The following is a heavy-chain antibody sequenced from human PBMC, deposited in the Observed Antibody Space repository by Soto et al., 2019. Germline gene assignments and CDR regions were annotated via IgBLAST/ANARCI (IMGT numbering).Heavy chain of an antibody. D-gene: IGHD6-19*01. CDR3: ARDRIAVAGPHY. J-gene: IGHJ4*02. CDR2: INSDGSST. Sequence: PGGSLRLSCAASGFTFSSYWMHWVRQAPGKGLVWVSRINSDGSSTSYADSVKGRFTISRDNAKNTLYLLMNSLRAEDTAVYYCARDRIAVAGPHYWGQGTLVTVSS. CDR1: GFTFSSYW. V-gene: IGHV3-74*01.